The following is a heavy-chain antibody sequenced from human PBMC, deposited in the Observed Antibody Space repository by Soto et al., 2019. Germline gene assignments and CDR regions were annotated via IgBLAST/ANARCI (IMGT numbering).Heavy chain of an antibody. CDR3: VKDNLQSGSYENWYFAL. CDR2: ISFDGNYK. J-gene: IGHJ2*01. V-gene: IGHV3-30*18. Sequence: QVQLVESGGGVVQPGRSLRLSCVGSGFTFSSYGMHWVRQAPGKGLEWLAVISFDGNYKYHADSVKGRFTISRDNSKNTLFLEMSSLRPEDTAVYYCVKDNLQSGSYENWYFALWGRGTLVTVSS. CDR1: GFTFSSYG. D-gene: IGHD1-26*01.